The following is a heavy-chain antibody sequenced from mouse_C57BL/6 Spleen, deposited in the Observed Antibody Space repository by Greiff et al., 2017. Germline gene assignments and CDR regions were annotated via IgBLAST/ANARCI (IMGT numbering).Heavy chain of an antibody. CDR1: GFSLTSYG. CDR2: IWSGGST. CDR3: ASTDEGLYAMDY. J-gene: IGHJ4*01. Sequence: VQLQQSGPGLVQPSQCLSITCTVSGFSLTSYGVHWVRQPPGKGLEWLGVIWSGGSTDYNAAFISRLSISKDNSKSQVFFTMNSLQADDTAIYCCASTDEGLYAMDYWGQGTSVTVSS. D-gene: IGHD1-1*01. V-gene: IGHV2-4*01.